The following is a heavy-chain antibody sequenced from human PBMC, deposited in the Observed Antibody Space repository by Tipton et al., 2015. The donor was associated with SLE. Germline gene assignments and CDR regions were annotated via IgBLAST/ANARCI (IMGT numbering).Heavy chain of an antibody. CDR3: ARDIRWGNEAYFYYYMDV. CDR1: GGSFSDYF. Sequence: TLSLTCAVYGGSFSDYFWTWIRQSPGKGLEWIGDVNHSGSTDYHPSLKSRVTMSVDTSKNQFPLKLSSVTAADTAVYYCARDIRWGNEAYFYYYMDVWGKGTTVTVSS. J-gene: IGHJ6*03. V-gene: IGHV4-34*01. D-gene: IGHD1-1*01. CDR2: VNHSGST.